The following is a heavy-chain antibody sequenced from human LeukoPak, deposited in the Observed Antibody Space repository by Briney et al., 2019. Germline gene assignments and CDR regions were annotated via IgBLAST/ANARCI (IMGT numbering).Heavy chain of an antibody. CDR1: GSTFSSYA. CDR3: AKVPTVTTDTYAFDI. J-gene: IGHJ3*02. Sequence: GGSLRLSCAASGSTFSSYAMHWVRQAPGKGLEWVAVISYDGSNKYYADSVKGRFTISRDNSKNTLYLQMNSLRAEDTAVYYCAKVPTVTTDTYAFDIWGQGTMVTVSS. D-gene: IGHD4-17*01. V-gene: IGHV3-30*01. CDR2: ISYDGSNK.